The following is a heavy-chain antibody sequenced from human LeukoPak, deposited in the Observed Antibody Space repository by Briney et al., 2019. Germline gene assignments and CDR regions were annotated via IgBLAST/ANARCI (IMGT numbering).Heavy chain of an antibody. CDR2: IGGDGHST. D-gene: IGHD1-26*01. V-gene: IGHV3-23*01. J-gene: IGHJ4*02. CDR1: GFSFSNYA. Sequence: GGSLRLSCAASGFSFSNYAMTWVRQSPGKGLEWVSAIGGDGHSTDYADSVKGRFTISRDNSKNTLYLQMNSLRAEDTALYYCAKRAGGTPDYWGLGTLVTVYS. CDR3: AKRAGGTPDY.